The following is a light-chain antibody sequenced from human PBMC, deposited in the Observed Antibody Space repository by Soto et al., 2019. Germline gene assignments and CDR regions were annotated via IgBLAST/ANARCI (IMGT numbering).Light chain of an antibody. J-gene: IGKJ4*01. CDR3: QQYGSSPLLT. CDR2: GAS. CDR1: QSVSSCY. Sequence: EIVLTQSPGTLSLSPGERATLSCRASQSVSSCYLAWYQQKPGQAPRLLIYGASSRATGIPDRFSGSGSGTDFSLTISRLEREDFAVYYCQQYGSSPLLTFGGGTKVEIK. V-gene: IGKV3-20*01.